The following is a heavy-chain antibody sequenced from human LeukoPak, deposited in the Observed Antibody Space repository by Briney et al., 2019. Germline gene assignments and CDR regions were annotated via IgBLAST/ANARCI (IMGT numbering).Heavy chain of an antibody. CDR3: ARRFSTENYSALDC. Sequence: GGSLRLSCAASGFSFSSYSMNWVRQAPGRGLEWVSSISYSSNYIYYADSVKGRFTISRDNARKSLFLQMSSLRAEDTAVYYCARRFSTENYSALDCWGQGTLVTVSS. V-gene: IGHV3-21*01. CDR2: ISYSSNYI. D-gene: IGHD1-7*01. J-gene: IGHJ4*02. CDR1: GFSFSSYS.